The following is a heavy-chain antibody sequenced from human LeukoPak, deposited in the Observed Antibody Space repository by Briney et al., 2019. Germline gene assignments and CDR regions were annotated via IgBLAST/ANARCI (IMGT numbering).Heavy chain of an antibody. Sequence: PGGSLRLSCAVSGFSVSSFGMSWVRQAPGKGLEWISAISLNGETTWYADSVKGRFTISRDNSKNTLYLPLTSLRAEDTAVYYCAQGFSSGWYPYWGQGSLVSVSS. CDR2: ISLNGETT. CDR1: GFSVSSFG. V-gene: IGHV3-23*01. J-gene: IGHJ4*02. D-gene: IGHD6-19*01. CDR3: AQGFSSGWYPY.